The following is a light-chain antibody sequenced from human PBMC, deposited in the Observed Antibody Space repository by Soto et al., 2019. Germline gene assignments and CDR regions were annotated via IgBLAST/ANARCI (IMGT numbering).Light chain of an antibody. Sequence: EILLTQSPVPLSLSPGEKGTLSCRASQSVRKNYLAWYQHKPGQAPRLLISGASNRATGIPVRFSGIGSESDFTLTISSLQPEDFAVYYCQPRSYTITFGQGTRLEIK. V-gene: IGKV3D-20*02. CDR1: QSVRKNY. CDR2: GAS. CDR3: QPRSYTIT. J-gene: IGKJ5*01.